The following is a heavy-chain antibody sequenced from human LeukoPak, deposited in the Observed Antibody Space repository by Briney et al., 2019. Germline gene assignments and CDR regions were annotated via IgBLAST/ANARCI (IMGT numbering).Heavy chain of an antibody. CDR1: GCTFSDYY. J-gene: IGHJ4*02. D-gene: IGHD6-13*01. CDR3: ARDDGRYSSSWPLMS. Sequence: GGSLRLSCAASGCTFSDYYMNGIRQAPGKGVGWGSSISSSSSYIYYADSVKGRFTISRDNAKNSLYLQMNSLRAEDTAVYYCARDDGRYSSSWPLMSWGQGTWSPSPQ. CDR2: ISSSSSYI. V-gene: IGHV3-21*01.